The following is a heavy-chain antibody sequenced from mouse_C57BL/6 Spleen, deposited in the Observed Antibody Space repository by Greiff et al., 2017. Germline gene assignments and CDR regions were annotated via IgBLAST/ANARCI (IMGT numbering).Heavy chain of an antibody. J-gene: IGHJ2*01. CDR2: IHPNSGST. D-gene: IGHD1-1*01. Sequence: VQLQQPGAELVKPGASVKLSCKASGYTFTSYWMHWVKQRPGQGLEWIGMIHPNSGSTNYNEKFKSKATLTVDKSSSTAYMQLSSLTSEDSAVYYCARSSFITTVVVDYFDYWGQGTTLTVSS. V-gene: IGHV1-64*01. CDR3: ARSSFITTVVVDYFDY. CDR1: GYTFTSYW.